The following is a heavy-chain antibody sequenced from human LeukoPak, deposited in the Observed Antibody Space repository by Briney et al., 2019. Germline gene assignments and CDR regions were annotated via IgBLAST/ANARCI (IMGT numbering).Heavy chain of an antibody. D-gene: IGHD7-27*01. Sequence: GGSLRLSCAASGFTFSSYWMNWVRQAPGKGLEWVSVVYDGGSTKYADSVRGRFTISRDNSKNTLYLQMNSLRVEDTAVYYCARGAWDWGQGTLVTVSS. CDR1: GFTFSSYW. CDR2: VYDGGST. J-gene: IGHJ4*02. CDR3: ARGAWD. V-gene: IGHV3-66*01.